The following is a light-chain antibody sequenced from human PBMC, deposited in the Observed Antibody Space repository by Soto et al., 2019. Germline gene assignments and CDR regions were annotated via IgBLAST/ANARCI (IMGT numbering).Light chain of an antibody. V-gene: IGKV3-11*01. J-gene: IGKJ4*01. CDR3: QQRTNWPPLT. CDR1: QSVGSS. Sequence: EIVLTQSPATLSLSPGERATLSCRTSQSVGSSLAWYQQKPGQAPRLLIYDASKRAIGIPTRFSGSGSGTDFSLSISSLEPEEFAVYYCQQRTNWPPLTFGGGTTVEIK. CDR2: DAS.